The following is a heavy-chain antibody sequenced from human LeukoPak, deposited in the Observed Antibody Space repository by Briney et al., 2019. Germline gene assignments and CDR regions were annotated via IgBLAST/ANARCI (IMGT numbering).Heavy chain of an antibody. V-gene: IGHV1-2*02. CDR3: ARGPYSSSWYLGTKNWFDP. J-gene: IGHJ5*02. CDR2: INPNSGGT. D-gene: IGHD6-13*01. CDR1: GYTFTGYY. Sequence: EASVKVSCKASGYTFTGYYMHWVRQAPGQGLEWMGWINPNSGGTNYAQKFQGRVTMTRDTSISTAYMELSRLRSDDTAVYYCARGPYSSSWYLGTKNWFDPWGQGTLVTVSS.